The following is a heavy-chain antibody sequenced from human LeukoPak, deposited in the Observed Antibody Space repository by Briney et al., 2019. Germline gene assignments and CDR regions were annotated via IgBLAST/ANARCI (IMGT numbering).Heavy chain of an antibody. CDR3: ARHEYSGSYYGLSWFDP. CDR2: IYYSGST. Sequence: SGPGLVKPSETLSLTCTVSGGSISSSGYYWGWIRQPPGKGLEWIASIYYSGSTYCNPSLKSRVTISVDTSKNQLSLKLSSLTAADTAVYYCARHEYSGSYYGLSWFDPWGQGTLVTVSS. D-gene: IGHD1-26*01. V-gene: IGHV4-39*01. J-gene: IGHJ5*02. CDR1: GGSISSSGYY.